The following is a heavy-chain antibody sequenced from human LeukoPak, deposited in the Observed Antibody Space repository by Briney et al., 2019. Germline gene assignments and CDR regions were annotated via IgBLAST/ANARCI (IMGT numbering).Heavy chain of an antibody. J-gene: IGHJ4*02. CDR1: GYTFTDYY. V-gene: IGHV1-2*02. Sequence: ASVKVSCKASGYTFTDYYMHWGRQAPGQGLEWMAWINLNSGGTNYAQKFQDRVTMTRDTSITTAYMELSRLRFDDTALYYCARSPHILTGENFDYWGQGTLVTVSS. CDR2: INLNSGGT. D-gene: IGHD3-9*01. CDR3: ARSPHILTGENFDY.